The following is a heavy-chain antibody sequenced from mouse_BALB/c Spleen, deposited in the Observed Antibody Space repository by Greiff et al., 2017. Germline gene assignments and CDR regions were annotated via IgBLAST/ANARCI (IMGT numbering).Heavy chain of an antibody. CDR1: GYTFTDYV. J-gene: IGHJ4*01. D-gene: IGHD2-10*01. CDR3: ARDSYYGNYDAMDY. V-gene: IGHV1-77*01. Sequence: VQLVESGPELVKPGASVKMSCKASGYTFTDYVISWVKQRTGQGLEWIGEIYPGSGSTYYNEKFKGKATLTADKSSNTAYMQLSSLTSEDSAVYFCARDSYYGNYDAMDYWGQGTSVTVSS. CDR2: IYPGSGST.